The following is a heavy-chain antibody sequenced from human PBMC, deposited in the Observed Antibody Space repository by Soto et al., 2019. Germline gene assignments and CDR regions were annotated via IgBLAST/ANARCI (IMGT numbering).Heavy chain of an antibody. J-gene: IGHJ6*02. D-gene: IGHD3-3*01. CDR3: ALLEWLFDGMDV. CDR2: IYYSGST. V-gene: IGHV4-39*01. CDR1: GGSISSSSYY. Sequence: LSLTCTVSGGSISSSSYYWGWIRQPPGKGLEWIGSIYYSGSTYYNPSLKSRVTISVDTSKNQFSLKLSSVTAADTAVYYCALLEWLFDGMDVWGQGTTVTVSS.